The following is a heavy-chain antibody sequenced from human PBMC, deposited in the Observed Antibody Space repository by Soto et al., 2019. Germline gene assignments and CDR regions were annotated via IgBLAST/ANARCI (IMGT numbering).Heavy chain of an antibody. Sequence: GGSLRLSCAASGFTFSSYAMSWVRQAPGKGLEWVSAISGSGGSTYYADSVKGRFTISRDNSKNTLYLQMNSLRAEDTAVYYCAKEVGVTMIVVVSYFDYWGQGTLVTVSS. CDR3: AKEVGVTMIVVVSYFDY. V-gene: IGHV3-23*01. CDR2: ISGSGGST. CDR1: GFTFSSYA. D-gene: IGHD3-22*01. J-gene: IGHJ4*02.